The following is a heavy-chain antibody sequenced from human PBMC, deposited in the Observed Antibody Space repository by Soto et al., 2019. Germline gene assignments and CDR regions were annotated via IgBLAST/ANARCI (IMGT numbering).Heavy chain of an antibody. CDR1: GFTFSSYS. J-gene: IGHJ6*02. D-gene: IGHD3-10*01. CDR2: ISSSSSYI. V-gene: IGHV3-21*01. CDR3: ARIMVRGVIYYYDMDV. Sequence: PGGSLRLSCAASGFTFSSYSMNWVRQAPGKGLEWVSSISSSSSYIYYADSVKGRFTISRDNAKNSLYLQMNSLRAEDTAVYYCARIMVRGVIYYYDMDVWGQGTTVTVSS.